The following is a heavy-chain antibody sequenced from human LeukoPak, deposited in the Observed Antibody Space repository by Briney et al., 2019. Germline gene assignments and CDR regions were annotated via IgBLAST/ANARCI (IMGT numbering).Heavy chain of an antibody. Sequence: SETLSLTCSVSGVSISSHYWSWIRQPAGEGLEWIGRIYTSGSTYYNPSLNSRVTISVDKSKNHLSLNLSSVTAADTAFYYCARDWRYCSVGSCTYYFDYWGQGALVTVSS. V-gene: IGHV4-4*07. D-gene: IGHD2-15*01. J-gene: IGHJ4*02. CDR2: IYTSGST. CDR1: GVSISSHY. CDR3: ARDWRYCSVGSCTYYFDY.